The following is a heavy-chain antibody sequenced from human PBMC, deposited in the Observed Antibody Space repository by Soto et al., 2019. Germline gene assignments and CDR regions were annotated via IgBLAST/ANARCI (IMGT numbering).Heavy chain of an antibody. V-gene: IGHV6-1*01. CDR2: TYYRSKWYN. J-gene: IGHJ4*02. CDR3: AREPPYCSSTSCYGLGFDY. CDR1: GDSVSSNSAA. D-gene: IGHD2-2*01. Sequence: SQTLSLTCAISGDSVSSNSAAWNWIRQSPSRGLEWLGRTYYRSKWYNDYAVSVKSRITISPDTSKNQFSLQLNSVTPEDTAVYYCAREPPYCSSTSCYGLGFDYWGQGTLVTVSS.